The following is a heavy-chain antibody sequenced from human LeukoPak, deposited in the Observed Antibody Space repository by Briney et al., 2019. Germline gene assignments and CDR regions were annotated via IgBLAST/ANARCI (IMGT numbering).Heavy chain of an antibody. CDR2: ISAYNGNT. Sequence: ASVKVSCKASGYTFTSYGISWVRQAPGQGLEWMGWISAYNGNTNYAQKLQGRVTMTTDTSTSTAYMELRSLRSDDTAVYYCARVGEGSSGWYYYYYYMDVWGKGTTVTVSS. D-gene: IGHD6-19*01. CDR3: ARVGEGSSGWYYYYYYMDV. J-gene: IGHJ6*03. CDR1: GYTFTSYG. V-gene: IGHV1-18*01.